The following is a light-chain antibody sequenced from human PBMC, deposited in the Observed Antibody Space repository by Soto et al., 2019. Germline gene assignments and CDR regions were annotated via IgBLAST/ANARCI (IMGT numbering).Light chain of an antibody. Sequence: SYELTQSLSVSVALGQTAKITCGGYDIGSTNVHWYQQKPGQAPVLVIYRDAIRPSGIPERFSGSNSGNTATLTIGRAQAGDEAHYYCQVWHSSTVVFGGGTQLTVL. J-gene: IGLJ2*01. CDR3: QVWHSSTVV. V-gene: IGLV3-9*01. CDR2: RDA. CDR1: DIGSTN.